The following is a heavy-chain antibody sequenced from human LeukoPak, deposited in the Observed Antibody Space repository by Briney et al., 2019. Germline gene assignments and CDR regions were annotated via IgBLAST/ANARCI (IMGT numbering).Heavy chain of an antibody. V-gene: IGHV4-4*07. Sequence: PSETLSLTCTVSGGSISSYYWSWIRQPAGKGLEWIGRIYTSGSTNYNPSLKSRVTMSVDTSKNQFSLKLSSETAADTAVYYCASRPDTVAGLKFDYWGQGTLVTVSS. J-gene: IGHJ4*02. CDR3: ASRPDTVAGLKFDY. CDR1: GGSISSYY. D-gene: IGHD6-19*01. CDR2: IYTSGST.